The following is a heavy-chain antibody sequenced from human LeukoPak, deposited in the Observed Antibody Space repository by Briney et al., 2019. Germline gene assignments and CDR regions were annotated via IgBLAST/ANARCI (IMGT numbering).Heavy chain of an antibody. V-gene: IGHV3-53*01. D-gene: IGHD6-13*01. Sequence: GGSLRLSCAASGFTVSSNYMSWVRQAPGKGLEWVSVIYSGGSTYYADSVKGRFTISRDNSKNTLYLQMNSLRAEDTAVYYCAREVQQLGFDYWGQGTLVTVSS. CDR3: AREVQQLGFDY. CDR1: GFTVSSNY. CDR2: IYSGGST. J-gene: IGHJ4*02.